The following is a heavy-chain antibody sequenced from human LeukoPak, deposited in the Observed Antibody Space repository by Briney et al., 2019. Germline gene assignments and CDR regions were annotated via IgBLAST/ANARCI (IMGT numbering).Heavy chain of an antibody. CDR1: GFTFSSHW. CDR2: ISGSGGST. J-gene: IGHJ3*02. Sequence: GGSLRLSCAASGFTFSSHWMSWVRQAPGKGLEWVSAISGSGGSTYYADSVKGRFTISRDNSKNTLHLQMNSLRAEDTAVYYCAKDATPNYYDSTLGAFDIWGQGTMVTVSS. V-gene: IGHV3-23*01. D-gene: IGHD3-22*01. CDR3: AKDATPNYYDSTLGAFDI.